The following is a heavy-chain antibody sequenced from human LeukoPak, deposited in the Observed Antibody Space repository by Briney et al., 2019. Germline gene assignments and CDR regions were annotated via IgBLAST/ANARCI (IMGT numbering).Heavy chain of an antibody. CDR1: GFTFSTYS. D-gene: IGHD3-10*01. V-gene: IGHV3-21*01. CDR2: ISSSSYI. Sequence: GGSLRLSCAASGFTFSTYSMNWVRQAPGKGLEWVSSISSSSYIYYADSVKGRFTISRDNAKNSLYLQMNSLRAEDTAVYYCARAYYNSGSSDFDYWGQGTLVTVSS. CDR3: ARAYYNSGSSDFDY. J-gene: IGHJ4*02.